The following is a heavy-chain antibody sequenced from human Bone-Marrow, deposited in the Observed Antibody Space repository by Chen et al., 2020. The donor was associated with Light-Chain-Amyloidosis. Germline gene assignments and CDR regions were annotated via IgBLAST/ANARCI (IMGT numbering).Heavy chain of an antibody. V-gene: IGHV5-51*01. CDR3: ARRRDGYNFDY. J-gene: IGHJ4*02. Sequence: EVQLEQSGPEVKKPGESLKISCKGSGYTFPNYWIGWVRQMPGKGLEWMGVVYPDDCGARYSPSFEGQVTIAADKSITTAYLQWRSLKASDTAMYYCARRRDGYNFDYWCQGTLVTVSS. CDR1: GYTFPNYW. D-gene: IGHD5-12*01. CDR2: VYPDDCGA.